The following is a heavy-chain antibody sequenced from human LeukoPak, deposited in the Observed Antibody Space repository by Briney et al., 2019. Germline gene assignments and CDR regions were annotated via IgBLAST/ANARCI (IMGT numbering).Heavy chain of an antibody. J-gene: IGHJ6*04. CDR3: ARGIVVVVAATQDYYYGMDV. D-gene: IGHD2-15*01. CDR1: GFTFSSYA. Sequence: PGGSLRLSCAASGFTFSSYAISWVRQAPGQGLEWMGGIIPIFGTANYAQKFQGRVTITVDESTSTAYMELSSLRSEDTAVYYCARGIVVVVAATQDYYYGMDVWGKGTTVTVSS. V-gene: IGHV1-69*01. CDR2: IIPIFGTA.